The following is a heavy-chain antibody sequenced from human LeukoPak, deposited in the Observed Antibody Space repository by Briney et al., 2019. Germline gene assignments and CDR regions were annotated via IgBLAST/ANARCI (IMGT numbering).Heavy chain of an antibody. D-gene: IGHD1-26*01. Sequence: PGGSLRLSCAASGFTFSNIGMHWVRQAPGKGLEWVAVVSRTGGTKYYGDSVQGRFTISRDNSKNTLYLQMNSLRAEDTAVYYCAKGSHSEGYGSYFDGWGPGTLVSVSS. CDR3: AKGSHSEGYGSYFDG. J-gene: IGHJ4*02. V-gene: IGHV3-30*18. CDR2: VSRTGGTK. CDR1: GFTFSNIG.